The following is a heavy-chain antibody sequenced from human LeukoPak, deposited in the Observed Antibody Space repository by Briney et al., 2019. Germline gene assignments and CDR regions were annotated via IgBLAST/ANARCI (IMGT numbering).Heavy chain of an antibody. D-gene: IGHD2-2*01. J-gene: IGHJ6*03. CDR1: GFNLSTYW. CDR3: ARDPPEYCSSTSCYSGYYYYYMDV. Sequence: GGSLRLSCAASGFNLSTYWMSWVRQPPGKGLEWVADMKQDGSEKSYVDSVNDRFTISRDNAKNSLYLQMNSLRAEDTAVYYCARDPPEYCSSTSCYSGYYYYYMDVWGKGTTVTVSS. V-gene: IGHV3-7*01. CDR2: MKQDGSEK.